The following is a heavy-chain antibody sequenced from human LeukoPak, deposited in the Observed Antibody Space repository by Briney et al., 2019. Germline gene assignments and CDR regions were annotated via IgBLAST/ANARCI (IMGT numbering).Heavy chain of an antibody. CDR3: ARGRTVVRF. J-gene: IGHJ4*02. CDR1: GGSFSGYY. Sequence: SETLSLTCAVYGGSFSGYYWSWIRQPPGKGLEWIGEINHSGSTNYNPSLKSRVTMSVDTSKNQFSLKLSSVTAADTAVYYCARGRTVVRFWGQGTLVTVSS. D-gene: IGHD4-23*01. CDR2: INHSGST. V-gene: IGHV4-34*01.